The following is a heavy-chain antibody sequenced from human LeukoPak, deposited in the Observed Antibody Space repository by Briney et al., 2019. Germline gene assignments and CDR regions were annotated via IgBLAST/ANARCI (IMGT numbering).Heavy chain of an antibody. Sequence: PSETLSLTCAVYGGSFSGYNWRWLRQPPGKGLVGIGEINHSGSTNYNPSLKSRVTISVNTPKNQFSLKMSAVTAADTAVYYCASIHTAMAHFDYWGQGTLVTVSS. V-gene: IGHV4-34*01. CDR2: INHSGST. J-gene: IGHJ4*02. D-gene: IGHD5-18*01. CDR3: ASIHTAMAHFDY. CDR1: GGSFSGYN.